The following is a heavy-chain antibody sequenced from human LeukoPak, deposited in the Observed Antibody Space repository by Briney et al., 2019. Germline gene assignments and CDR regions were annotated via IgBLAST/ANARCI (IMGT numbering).Heavy chain of an antibody. Sequence: GRSLRLSCAASGSTFSSYGMHWVRQAPGKGLEWVAVISNEGSTKYYVDSVKGRFTISRDNSKNTLYLQMISLRAEDTAVYYCAKYLDGSGFVDYWGQGTLVTVSS. CDR3: AKYLDGSGFVDY. D-gene: IGHD6-19*01. CDR2: ISNEGSTK. CDR1: GSTFSSYG. V-gene: IGHV3-30*18. J-gene: IGHJ4*02.